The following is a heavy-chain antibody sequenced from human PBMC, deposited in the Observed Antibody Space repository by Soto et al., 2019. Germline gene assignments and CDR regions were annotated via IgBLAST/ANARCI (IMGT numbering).Heavy chain of an antibody. CDR1: GGTFSSSS. Sequence: ASVKVSCKASGGTFSSSSISWVRQAPGQGLEWMGGIVPIFETADYAQKFQGRLTITADISTSTASMELSSLRSDDTAIYYCARANELSTPYNWFDPWGQGTLVTVSS. J-gene: IGHJ5*02. D-gene: IGHD2-15*01. V-gene: IGHV1-69*06. CDR2: IVPIFETA. CDR3: ARANELSTPYNWFDP.